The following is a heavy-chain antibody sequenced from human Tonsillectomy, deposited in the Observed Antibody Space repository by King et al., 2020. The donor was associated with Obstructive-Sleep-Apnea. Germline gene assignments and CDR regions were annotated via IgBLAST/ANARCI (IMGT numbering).Heavy chain of an antibody. CDR3: ARGPRITMVRGTFDY. D-gene: IGHD3-10*01. CDR2: ISAYNGNT. V-gene: IGHV1-18*04. J-gene: IGHJ4*02. Sequence: VQLVQSGAEVKKPGASVKVSCKASGYTFTSYGIIWVRQAPGQGLEWRGWISAYNGNTNYAQKLQGRVTMTTDTSTSTAYMELRSLRSDDTAVYYCARGPRITMVRGTFDYWGQGTLVTVSS. CDR1: GYTFTSYG.